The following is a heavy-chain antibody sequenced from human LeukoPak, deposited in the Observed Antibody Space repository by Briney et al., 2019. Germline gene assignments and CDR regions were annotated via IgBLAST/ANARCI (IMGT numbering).Heavy chain of an antibody. J-gene: IGHJ4*02. CDR2: IRDTDGRT. CDR1: GFTLSSYA. V-gene: IGHV3-23*01. Sequence: GGSLRLSCAASGFTLSSYAMSWVRQTPGKGLECVSTIRDTDGRTYYADSVEGRFTISRDNSTNTLYLQMNSLRAGHTAIYYCAKSGNTETVDYWGQGTLVTVSS. CDR3: AKSGNTETVDY. D-gene: IGHD4-17*01.